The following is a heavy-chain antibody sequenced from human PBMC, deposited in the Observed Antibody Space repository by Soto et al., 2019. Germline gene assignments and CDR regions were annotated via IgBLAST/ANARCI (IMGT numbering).Heavy chain of an antibody. CDR1: GGSISSGGYY. CDR2: IYYSGST. D-gene: IGHD3-22*01. Sequence: QVQLQESGPGLVKPSQTLSLTCTVSGGSISSGGYYWSWIRQHPGKGLEWIGYIYYSGSTYYKPPLKRRVNTPVDKSQQQLSLKLSSVTAADTAVYYFARRYDSSGHPWFDPWGQGTLVTVSS. V-gene: IGHV4-31*03. CDR3: ARRYDSSGHPWFDP. J-gene: IGHJ5*02.